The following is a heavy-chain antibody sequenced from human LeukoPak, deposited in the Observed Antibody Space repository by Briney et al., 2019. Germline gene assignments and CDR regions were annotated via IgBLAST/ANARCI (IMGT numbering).Heavy chain of an antibody. CDR3: ARGWEDYGNAFDI. CDR2: MNPNSGNT. D-gene: IGHD4-17*01. Sequence: GASVKVSCKASGHTFTGYYMHWVRQATGQGLEWMGWMNPNSGNTGYAQKFQGRVTMTRNTSISTAYMELSSLRSEDTAVYYCARGWEDYGNAFDIWGQGTMVTVSS. J-gene: IGHJ3*02. CDR1: GHTFTGYY. V-gene: IGHV1-8*02.